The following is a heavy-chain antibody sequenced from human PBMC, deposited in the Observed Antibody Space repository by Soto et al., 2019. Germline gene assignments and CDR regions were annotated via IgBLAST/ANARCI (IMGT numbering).Heavy chain of an antibody. CDR3: ARDIGYGGN. CDR2: IRTDGSIT. CDR1: GFTFSTSW. Sequence: EVQLVESGGGLVQPGGSLRLSCTTSGFTFSTSWMHWVRQTPGKGLLWVSHIRTDGSITNYADSAKGRFTISRDNAKNTLFLQMNNLRAEDTAVYFCARDIGYGGNWGQGTLVTVSS. V-gene: IGHV3-74*01. D-gene: IGHD3-16*01. J-gene: IGHJ4*02.